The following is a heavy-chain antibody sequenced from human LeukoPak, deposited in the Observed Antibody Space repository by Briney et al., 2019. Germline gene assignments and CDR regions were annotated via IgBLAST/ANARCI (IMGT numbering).Heavy chain of an antibody. J-gene: IGHJ4*02. D-gene: IGHD5-24*01. CDR3: AKEWRWLQSGNCFDY. Sequence: PGGSLRLSCAASGFTFSSYAMGWVRQAPGKGLEWVSAISDSGGSTYYADSVKGRFTISRDNSKNTLYLQMNSLRAEDTAVYYCAKEWRWLQSGNCFDYWGQGTLVTVSS. CDR2: ISDSGGST. V-gene: IGHV3-23*01. CDR1: GFTFSSYA.